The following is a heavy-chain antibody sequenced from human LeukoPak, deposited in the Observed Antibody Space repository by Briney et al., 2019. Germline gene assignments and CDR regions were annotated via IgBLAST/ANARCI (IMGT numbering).Heavy chain of an antibody. Sequence: SQTLSLTCTVSGGSISSGGYYWSWIRQHPGKGLEWIGYIYYSGSTYYNPSLNSRVTISVDTSKHQFSLKLSSVTAADTAVYYCARLHYYDSSGYYPDLEYWGQGTLVTVSS. J-gene: IGHJ4*02. V-gene: IGHV4-31*03. D-gene: IGHD3-22*01. CDR3: ARLHYYDSSGYYPDLEY. CDR2: IYYSGST. CDR1: GGSISSGGYY.